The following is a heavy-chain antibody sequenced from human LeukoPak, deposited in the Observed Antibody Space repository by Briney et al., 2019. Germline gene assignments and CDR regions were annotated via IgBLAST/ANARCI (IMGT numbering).Heavy chain of an antibody. CDR3: ARDPRYSGYDFSYFDY. J-gene: IGHJ4*02. CDR1: GFTFSSYG. D-gene: IGHD5-12*01. CDR2: IWYDGSNK. V-gene: IGHV3-33*01. Sequence: PGGSLRLSCAASGFTFSSYGMHWVRQAPGKGLEWVAVIWYDGSNKYYADSVKGRFTISRGNSKNTLYLQMNSLRAEDTAVYYCARDPRYSGYDFSYFDYWGQGTLVTVSS.